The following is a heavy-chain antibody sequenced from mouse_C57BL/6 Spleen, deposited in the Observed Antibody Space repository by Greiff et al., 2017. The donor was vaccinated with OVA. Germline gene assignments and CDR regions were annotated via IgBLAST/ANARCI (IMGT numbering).Heavy chain of an antibody. CDR3: AMRWLLPLDY. CDR2: IDPSDSDT. D-gene: IGHD2-3*01. V-gene: IGHV1-52*01. Sequence: QVQLQQPGAELVRPGSSVKLSCKASGYTFTSYWMHWVKQRPIQGLEWIGNIDPSDSDTHYNQKFKDKATLTVDKSSSTAYMQLSSLTSEDSAVYYCAMRWLLPLDYWGQGTSVTVSS. CDR1: GYTFTSYW. J-gene: IGHJ4*01.